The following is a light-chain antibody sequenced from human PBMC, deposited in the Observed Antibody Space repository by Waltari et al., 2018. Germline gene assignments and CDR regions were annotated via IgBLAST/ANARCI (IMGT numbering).Light chain of an antibody. CDR2: GAS. J-gene: IGKJ5*01. CDR1: QSVSSK. CDR3: QQYYNWPPVT. V-gene: IGKV3-15*01. Sequence: EIVMTQSPANLSVSPGERATLSCRASQSVSSKLTWYQQKPGQAPRLLIYGASTRATGIPARFSGSVSGTDFTLTISSLQSEDFAVYYCQQYYNWPPVTFGQGTRLEIK.